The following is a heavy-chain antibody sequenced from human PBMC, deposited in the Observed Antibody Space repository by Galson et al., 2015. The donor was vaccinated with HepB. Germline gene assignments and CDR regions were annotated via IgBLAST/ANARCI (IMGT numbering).Heavy chain of an antibody. Sequence: SVKVSCKASGGTFSSYAISWVRQAPGQGLEWMGGIIPIFGTANYAQKFQGRVTITADESTSTAYMELSRLRSDDTAVYYCARVYSSSWCLDYWGQGTLVTVSS. V-gene: IGHV1-69*13. CDR2: IIPIFGTA. CDR1: GGTFSSYA. CDR3: ARVYSSSWCLDY. J-gene: IGHJ4*02. D-gene: IGHD6-13*01.